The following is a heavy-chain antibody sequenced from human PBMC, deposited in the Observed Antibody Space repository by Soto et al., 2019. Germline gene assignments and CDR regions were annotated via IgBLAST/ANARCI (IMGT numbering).Heavy chain of an antibody. D-gene: IGHD2-15*01. CDR2: ISSSGSTI. J-gene: IGHJ5*02. V-gene: IGHV3-11*01. CDR1: GFTFSDYY. Sequence: QVQLVESGGGLVKPGGSLRLSCAASGFTFSDYYMSWIRQAPGKGLEWVSYISSSGSTIYYADSGKGRFTISRDNAKNSLYLQLNSLRAEATAVYYCARSGKVVAAKDPWFDPWGQGTLVTVSS. CDR3: ARSGKVVAAKDPWFDP.